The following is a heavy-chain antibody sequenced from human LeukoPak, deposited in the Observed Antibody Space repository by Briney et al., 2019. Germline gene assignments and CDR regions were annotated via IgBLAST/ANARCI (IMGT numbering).Heavy chain of an antibody. CDR3: ARVGIVPAALSFYYYYYMDV. J-gene: IGHJ6*03. V-gene: IGHV1-8*01. CDR1: GYTFTSYD. D-gene: IGHD2-2*01. CDR2: INPNSGNT. Sequence: ASVKVSCKASGYTFTSYDINWVRQATGQGLEWMGWINPNSGNTGYAQKFQGRVTMTRNTSISTAYMELSSLRSEDTAAYYCARVGIVPAALSFYYYYYMDVWGKGTTVTVSS.